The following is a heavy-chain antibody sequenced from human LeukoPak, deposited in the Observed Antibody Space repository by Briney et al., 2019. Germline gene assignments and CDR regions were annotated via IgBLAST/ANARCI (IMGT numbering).Heavy chain of an antibody. D-gene: IGHD3-10*01. V-gene: IGHV1-2*04. CDR1: GYTFTGYY. CDR2: INPNSGGT. J-gene: IGHJ3*02. Sequence: ASVKVSCKASGYTFTGYYMHWVRQAPGQGLEWMGWINPNSGGTNYAQKFQGWVTMTRDTSFSTAYMELSRLRSDDTAVYYCARWSTMVRGVIITWGAFDIWGQGTMVTVSS. CDR3: ARWSTMVRGVIITWGAFDI.